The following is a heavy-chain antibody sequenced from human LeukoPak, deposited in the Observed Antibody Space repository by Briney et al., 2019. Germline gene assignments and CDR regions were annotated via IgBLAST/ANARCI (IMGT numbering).Heavy chain of an antibody. CDR1: GGSISSYC. Sequence: SETLSLTCTVSGGSISSYCWSWIRQPPGKGLEWIGYIYYSGSTNYNPSLKSRVTISVDTSKNQFSLKLSSVTAADTAVYYCARRGYSYGPFDYWGQGTLVTVSS. J-gene: IGHJ4*02. CDR2: IYYSGST. D-gene: IGHD5-18*01. CDR3: ARRGYSYGPFDY. V-gene: IGHV4-59*08.